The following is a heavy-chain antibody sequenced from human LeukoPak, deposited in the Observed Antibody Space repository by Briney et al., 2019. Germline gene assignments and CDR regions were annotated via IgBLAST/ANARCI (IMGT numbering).Heavy chain of an antibody. CDR1: GFTFNNYW. V-gene: IGHV3-7*01. CDR2: IKPDGGET. D-gene: IGHD5-24*01. J-gene: IGHJ4*02. Sequence: PGGSLRLSCVASGFTFNNYWMTWVRQAPGRGLDWVANIKPDGGETFYVDSVKGRFTISRDNAKRSLYLQMNSLRAEDTAVYYCARDDGIRTVDYWGQGTLVTVSS. CDR3: ARDDGIRTVDY.